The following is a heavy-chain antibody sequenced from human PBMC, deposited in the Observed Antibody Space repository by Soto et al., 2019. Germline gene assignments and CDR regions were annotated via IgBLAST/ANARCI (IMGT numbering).Heavy chain of an antibody. J-gene: IGHJ6*02. CDR3: ARDLGAYYYYGMDV. Sequence: GASVKVSCKASGYTFTSYGISWVRQAPGQGLEWMGWISAYNGNTNYAQKLQGRVTMTTDTSTSTAYMELRSLRSDDTAVYYCARDLGAYYYYGMDVWGQGTRVTVSS. CDR2: ISAYNGNT. CDR1: GYTFTSYG. D-gene: IGHD1-26*01. V-gene: IGHV1-18*04.